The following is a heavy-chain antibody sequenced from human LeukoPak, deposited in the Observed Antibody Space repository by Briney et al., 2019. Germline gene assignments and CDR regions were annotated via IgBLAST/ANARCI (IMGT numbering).Heavy chain of an antibody. CDR1: GFDFTTYA. D-gene: IGHD3-10*01. V-gene: IGHV3-23*01. CDR3: AKEDYYGSGSYSDY. J-gene: IGHJ4*02. CDR2: ISGSGGST. Sequence: PGGTLRLSCAASGFDFTTYAMRWVRQAPGKGLEWVSAISGSGGSTYYADSVKGRFTISRDNSKNTLYLQMNSLRAEDTAVYYCAKEDYYGSGSYSDYWGQGTLVTVSS.